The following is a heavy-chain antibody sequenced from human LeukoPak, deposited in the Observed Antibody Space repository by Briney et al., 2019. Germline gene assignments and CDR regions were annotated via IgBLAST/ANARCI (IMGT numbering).Heavy chain of an antibody. D-gene: IGHD6-13*01. CDR1: GYTFTGYY. CDR2: IIPIFGTA. V-gene: IGHV1-69*13. CDR3: ARDTRITAAEYTFDY. Sequence: ASVKVSFKASGYTFTGYYMHWVRQAPGQGLEWMGGIIPIFGTANYAQKFQGRVTITADESTSTDYMELSSLRSEDTAVYYCARDTRITAAEYTFDYWGQGTLVTVSS. J-gene: IGHJ4*02.